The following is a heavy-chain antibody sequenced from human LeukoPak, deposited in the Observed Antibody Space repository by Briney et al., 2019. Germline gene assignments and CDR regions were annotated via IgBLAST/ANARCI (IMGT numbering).Heavy chain of an antibody. D-gene: IGHD2-15*01. J-gene: IGHJ4*02. V-gene: IGHV3-21*01. CDR1: GFTFSSYS. CDR2: ISSSSSYI. Sequence: PGGSLRLSCAASGFTFSSYSMNWVRQAPGKGLEWVSSISSSSSYIYYADSVKGRFTISRDNAKNSLYLQMNSLRAEDTAVYYCARDNSPMVVAACADYWGQGTLVTVSS. CDR3: ARDNSPMVVAACADY.